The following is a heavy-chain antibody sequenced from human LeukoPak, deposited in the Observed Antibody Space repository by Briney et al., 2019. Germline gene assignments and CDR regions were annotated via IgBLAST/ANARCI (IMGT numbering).Heavy chain of an antibody. V-gene: IGHV3-21*01. CDR1: GFTFSSYS. J-gene: IGHJ4*02. CDR2: ISSSSSYI. D-gene: IGHD3-10*01. CDR3: ARRSDYGSGSYYALVNYY. Sequence: GGSLRLSCAASGFTFSSYSMNWVRQAPGKGLEWVSSISSSSSYIYYADSVKGRFTISRENAKNSLYLQMNSLRAEDTAVDYCARRSDYGSGSYYALVNYYWGQGTLVTVSS.